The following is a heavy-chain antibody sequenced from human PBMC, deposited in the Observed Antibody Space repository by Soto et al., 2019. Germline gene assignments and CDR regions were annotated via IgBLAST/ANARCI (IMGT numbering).Heavy chain of an antibody. CDR3: AIPRPGQHDGMDV. V-gene: IGHV5-51*01. J-gene: IGHJ6*02. CDR2: IYPGDSDT. D-gene: IGHD6-13*01. Sequence: ESLKISCKGSGYSFTSYWIGWVRQMPGKGLEWMGIIYPGDSDTRYSPSFQGQVTISADKSISTAYLQWSSLKASDTAMYYGAIPRPGQHDGMDVWGQGTTVTVSS. CDR1: GYSFTSYW.